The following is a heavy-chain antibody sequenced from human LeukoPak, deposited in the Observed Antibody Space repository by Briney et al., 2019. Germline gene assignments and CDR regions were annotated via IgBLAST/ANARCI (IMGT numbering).Heavy chain of an antibody. V-gene: IGHV3-43*01. CDR3: AKDRYVVRGVITPYYYGMDV. CDR1: GFTFGNYT. Sequence: GGSLRLSCAASGFTFGNYTMHWVRQAPGKGLEWVSLISWDGGSTYYADSVKGRFTISRDNSKNSLYLQMNSLRTEDTALYYCAKDRYVVRGVITPYYYGMDVWGQGTTVTVSS. CDR2: ISWDGGST. J-gene: IGHJ6*02. D-gene: IGHD3-10*01.